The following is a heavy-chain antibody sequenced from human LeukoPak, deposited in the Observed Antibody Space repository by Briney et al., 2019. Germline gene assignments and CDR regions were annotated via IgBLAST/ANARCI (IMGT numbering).Heavy chain of an antibody. CDR3: ARGYCTNAVCSLGPTQA. CDR2: IHHTGHI. CDR1: GGSFSNCF. Sequence: PSETLSLTCAVYGGSFSNCFWNWIRQPPGKGLEWIAEIHHTGHINYNPSLKSRVTVSVDRSKNQFSLKVRSVTAADTAVYYCARGYCTNAVCSLGPTQAWGQGTLVTVSS. D-gene: IGHD2-8*01. J-gene: IGHJ4*02. V-gene: IGHV4-34*01.